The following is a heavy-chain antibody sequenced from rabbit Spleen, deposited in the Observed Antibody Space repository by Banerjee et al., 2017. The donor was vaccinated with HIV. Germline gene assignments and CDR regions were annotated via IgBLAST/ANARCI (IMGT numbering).Heavy chain of an antibody. D-gene: IGHD1-1*01. J-gene: IGHJ6*01. CDR3: ARDTSSSFSSYGMDL. Sequence: QSLEESGGGLVQPEGSLTLTCTASGFSFSSGYYMCWVRQAPGKGLEWIACIGSNSAATWYANWAKGRFTISKTSSTTVTLQMTRLTAADTATYFCARDTSSSFSSYGMDLWGQGTLVTVS. CDR1: GFSFSSGYY. CDR2: IGSNSAAT. V-gene: IGHV1S40*01.